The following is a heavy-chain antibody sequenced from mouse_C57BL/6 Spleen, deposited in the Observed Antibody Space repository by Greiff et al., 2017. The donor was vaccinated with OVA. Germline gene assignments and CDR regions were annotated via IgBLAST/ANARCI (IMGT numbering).Heavy chain of an antibody. CDR1: GYTFTSYW. J-gene: IGHJ1*03. CDR2: ISPSNGGT. Sequence: QVQLQQPGTDLVKPGASVKLSCKASGYTFTSYWMPWVHQSPGQGLEWIGNISPSNGGTTYNDSFKSKATLTVDKSTSTAYMQLRSLTSEDSAVYYCASEGYYEWYFDVWGTGTTVTVSS. D-gene: IGHD2-4*01. CDR3: ASEGYYEWYFDV. V-gene: IGHV1-53*01.